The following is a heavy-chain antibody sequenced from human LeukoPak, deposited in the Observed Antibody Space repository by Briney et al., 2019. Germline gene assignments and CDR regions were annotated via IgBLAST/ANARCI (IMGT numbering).Heavy chain of an antibody. V-gene: IGHV3-48*03. J-gene: IGHJ4*02. D-gene: IGHD3-16*01. CDR3: AILRGGTVASIEY. Sequence: PGGSLRLSCAASGFTFSSYEMNWVRQAPGKGLEWVSYISSSGSTIYYADSVKGRFTISRDNAKNSLYLQMNSLRVEDTAVYYCAILRGGTVASIEYWGQGTLVTVSS. CDR2: ISSSGSTI. CDR1: GFTFSSYE.